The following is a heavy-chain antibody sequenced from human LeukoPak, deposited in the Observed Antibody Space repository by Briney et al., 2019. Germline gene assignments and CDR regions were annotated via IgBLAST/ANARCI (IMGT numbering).Heavy chain of an antibody. Sequence: ASVKVSCKASGGTFSSYAISWVRHAPGQGVEWMGRIIPIFGIANYAQKFQGRVTITADKSTSTAYMELSSLRSEDTAVYYCARDDSSGYYSTQGYYFDYWGQGTLVTVSS. D-gene: IGHD3-22*01. J-gene: IGHJ4*02. CDR2: IIPIFGIA. CDR3: ARDDSSGYYSTQGYYFDY. V-gene: IGHV1-69*04. CDR1: GGTFSSYA.